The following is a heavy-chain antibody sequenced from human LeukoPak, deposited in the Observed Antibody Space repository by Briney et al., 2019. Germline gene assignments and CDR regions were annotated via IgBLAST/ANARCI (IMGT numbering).Heavy chain of an antibody. J-gene: IGHJ4*02. CDR3: ARHEFDSGSLPYFDY. Sequence: SETLSLTCTVSGGSIRGYYWSWIRQPPGRGLEWVGYIYYSGSTNYNPSLKSRVTISVDTSKNQFSLKLSAVTAADTAVYYCARHEFDSGSLPYFDYWGQGILVTVSS. CDR1: GGSIRGYY. V-gene: IGHV4-59*08. D-gene: IGHD3-10*01. CDR2: IYYSGST.